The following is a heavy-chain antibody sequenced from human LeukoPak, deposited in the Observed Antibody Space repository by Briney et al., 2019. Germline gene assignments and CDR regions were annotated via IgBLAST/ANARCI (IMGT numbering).Heavy chain of an antibody. CDR2: IGTTINGT. V-gene: IGHV3-23*01. Sequence: GGSLRLSCAASGFTFSNHAMTWVRQTPGKGLEWVATIGTTINGTYYADSVRGRFTISRDNHRDNLHLYMNKLSADDTALYYCARLVVDLPADWFDPWGQGTLVIVSS. CDR3: ARLVVDLPADWFDP. CDR1: GFTFSNHA. D-gene: IGHD2-15*01. J-gene: IGHJ5*02.